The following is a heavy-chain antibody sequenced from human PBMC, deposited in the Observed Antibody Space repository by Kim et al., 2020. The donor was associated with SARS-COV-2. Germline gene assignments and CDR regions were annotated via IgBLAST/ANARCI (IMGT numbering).Heavy chain of an antibody. Sequence: GGSLRLSCAASGFTFSGYAMHWVRQAPGKGLEWVSVISYDRSNKYYADSVKGRFTISRDNSKNTLYLQMNSLRAEDTAVYYCASPDSGSYLSWFDPWGQGTLVTVSS. V-gene: IGHV3-30-3*01. J-gene: IGHJ5*02. CDR1: GFTFSGYA. CDR3: ASPDSGSYLSWFDP. CDR2: ISYDRSNK. D-gene: IGHD1-26*01.